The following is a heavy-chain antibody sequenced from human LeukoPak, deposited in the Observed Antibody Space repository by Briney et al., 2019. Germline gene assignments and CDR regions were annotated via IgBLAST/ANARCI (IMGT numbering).Heavy chain of an antibody. Sequence: GASVKVSFKASGYTFTSFGISWVRQAPGQGLEWMGWISAYNGNTIYAQMLQGRVTMTTDTSTSTAYMELRSLRSDDTAVYYCARQNSNWGAPFDIWGPGTMVTVSS. CDR2: ISAYNGNT. CDR3: ARQNSNWGAPFDI. CDR1: GYTFTSFG. J-gene: IGHJ3*02. D-gene: IGHD7-27*01. V-gene: IGHV1-18*01.